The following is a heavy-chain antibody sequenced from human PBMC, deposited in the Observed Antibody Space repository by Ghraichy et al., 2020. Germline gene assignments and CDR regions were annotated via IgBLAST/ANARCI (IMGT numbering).Heavy chain of an antibody. Sequence: GESLNISCAASGFTVSSNYMSWVRQAPGKGLEWVSVIYSGGSTYYADSVKGRFTISRDNSKNTLYLQMNSLRAEDTAVYYCARGGFRGAAAGYWGQGTLVTVSS. J-gene: IGHJ4*02. CDR1: GFTVSSNY. D-gene: IGHD6-13*01. CDR2: IYSGGST. V-gene: IGHV3-66*01. CDR3: ARGGFRGAAAGY.